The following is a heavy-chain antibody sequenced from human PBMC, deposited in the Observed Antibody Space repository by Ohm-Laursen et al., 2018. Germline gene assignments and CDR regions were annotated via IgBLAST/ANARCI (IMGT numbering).Heavy chain of an antibody. Sequence: GTLSLTCAVSGYSITSGNWWGWIRQAPGKGLEWVGNINYSGSTYYNPSLKSRVTMSVDTSQNQFSLKLSSVTAMDTAVYYCARDSSGWFPYYGMDVWGQGTTVTVSS. D-gene: IGHD6-19*01. J-gene: IGHJ6*02. CDR3: ARDSSGWFPYYGMDV. V-gene: IGHV4-28*03. CDR2: INYSGST. CDR1: GYSITSGNW.